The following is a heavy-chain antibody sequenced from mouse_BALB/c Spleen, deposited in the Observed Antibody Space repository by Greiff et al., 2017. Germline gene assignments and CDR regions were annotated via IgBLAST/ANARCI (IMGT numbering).Heavy chain of an antibody. D-gene: IGHD3-2*02. J-gene: IGHJ3*01. CDR2: IWGDGST. CDR1: GFSLTGYG. CDR3: AEEGELKLPFAY. Sequence: VLLVESGPGLVAPSQTLSISCTVSGFSLTGYGVNWVRQPPGKGLEWLGIIWGDGSTDYNSALKSRLSISKNNSKSQAYLKMNSLQTDETARDYCAEEGELKLPFAYWGQGTLVTVSA. V-gene: IGHV2-6-7*01.